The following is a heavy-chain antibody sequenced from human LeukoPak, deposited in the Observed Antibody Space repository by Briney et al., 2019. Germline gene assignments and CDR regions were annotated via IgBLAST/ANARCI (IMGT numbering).Heavy chain of an antibody. Sequence: GGSLRLSCAASGFTFSSYSMNWVRQAPGKGLEWVSSISSSSSYIYYADSVKGRFTISRDNAKNSLYLQMNSLRAEDTAVYYCARYNADSSAYWVNYYFDLWGRGTLVTASS. V-gene: IGHV3-21*01. D-gene: IGHD3-22*01. CDR2: ISSSSSYI. J-gene: IGHJ2*01. CDR3: ARYNADSSAYWVNYYFDL. CDR1: GFTFSSYS.